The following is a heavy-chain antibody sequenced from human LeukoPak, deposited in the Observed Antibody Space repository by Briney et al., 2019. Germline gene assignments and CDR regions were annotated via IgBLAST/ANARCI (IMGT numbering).Heavy chain of an antibody. J-gene: IGHJ3*02. CDR2: IYYSGST. D-gene: IGHD3-10*01. Sequence: SETLSLTCTVSGGSISSYYWSWIRQPPGKGLEWIGYIYYSGSTNYNPSLKSRVTISVDTSKNQFSLKLSSVTAADTAVYYCARDTPGRWFGELLGFPDAFDIWGQGTMVTVSS. CDR3: ARDTPGRWFGELLGFPDAFDI. CDR1: GGSISSYY. V-gene: IGHV4-59*01.